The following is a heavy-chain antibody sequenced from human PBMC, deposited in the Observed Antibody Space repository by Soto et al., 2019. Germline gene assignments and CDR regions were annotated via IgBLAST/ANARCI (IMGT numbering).Heavy chain of an antibody. CDR1: GFTFSSYW. CDR2: INSDGSST. CDR3: ARSHPGGKQAYFDY. J-gene: IGHJ4*02. V-gene: IGHV3-74*01. Sequence: PGGSLRLSCAASGFTFSSYWMHWVRQAPGKGLVWVSRINSDGSSTSYADSVKGRFTISRDNAKNTLYLQMNSLRAEDTAVYYCARSHPGGKQAYFDYWGQGTLVTVSS.